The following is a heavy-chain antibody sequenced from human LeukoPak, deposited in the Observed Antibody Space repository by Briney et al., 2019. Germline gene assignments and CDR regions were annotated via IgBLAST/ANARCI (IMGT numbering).Heavy chain of an antibody. D-gene: IGHD1-14*01. CDR2: IIPIFGTA. V-gene: IGHV1-69*05. CDR3: ARDARRNRGYYDYYMDV. CDR1: GGTFSSYA. J-gene: IGHJ6*03. Sequence: GASVKVSYKASGGTFSSYAISWVRQAPGQRLEWMGGIIPIFGTADYAQKCQGRVTITTDESTSTAYMELSSLISEDTAVYYCARDARRNRGYYDYYMDVWGKGTTVTVSS.